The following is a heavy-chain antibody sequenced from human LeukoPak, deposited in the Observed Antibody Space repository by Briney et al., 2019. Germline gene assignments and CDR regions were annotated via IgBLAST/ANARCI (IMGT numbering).Heavy chain of an antibody. CDR1: GYTFTTYG. CDR2: ISAYNGNT. CDR3: ASSTGRTLAFDV. Sequence: ASVKVSCKASGYTFTTYGISWVRQAPGQGLAWMGWISAYNGNTNYAQKFQGRVTLTWNTSITTAYMELSSLRSEDTAVYYCASSTGRTLAFDVWGQGTMVSVSS. D-gene: IGHD1-26*01. V-gene: IGHV1-18*01. J-gene: IGHJ3*01.